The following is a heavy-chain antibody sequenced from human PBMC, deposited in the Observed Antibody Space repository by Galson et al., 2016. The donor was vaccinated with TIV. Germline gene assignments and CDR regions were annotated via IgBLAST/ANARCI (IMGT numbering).Heavy chain of an antibody. CDR2: ISGSGLST. CDR3: EKGERQYRGYDWGFDY. CDR1: GFTFIDYD. J-gene: IGHJ4*02. V-gene: IGHV3-23*01. Sequence: SLRLACAASGFTFIDYDINWVRQAPGKGLEWVSSISGSGLSTYYTDSVKGRFTISRDNSKNTLYLQMNSLRAEDTAIYYCEKGERQYRGYDWGFDYWGQGALVTVSS. D-gene: IGHD5-12*01.